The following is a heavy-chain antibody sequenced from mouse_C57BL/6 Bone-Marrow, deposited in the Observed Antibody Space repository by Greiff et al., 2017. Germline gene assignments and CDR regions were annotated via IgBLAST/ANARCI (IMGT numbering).Heavy chain of an antibody. V-gene: IGHV5-4*01. J-gene: IGHJ2*01. CDR1: GFTFSSYA. D-gene: IGHD1-1*01. Sequence: EVQLVESGGGLVKPGGSLKLSCAASGFTFSSYAMSWVRQTPEKRLEWVATISDGGSYTYYPDNVKGRFTISRDNAKNNLYLQMRHLKSEDTAMYYCAILPSYFDYCGQGTTLTVSS. CDR3: AILPSYFDY. CDR2: ISDGGSYT.